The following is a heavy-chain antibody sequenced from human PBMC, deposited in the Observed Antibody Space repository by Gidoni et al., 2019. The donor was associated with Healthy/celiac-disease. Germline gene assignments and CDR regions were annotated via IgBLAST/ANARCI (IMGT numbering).Heavy chain of an antibody. D-gene: IGHD6-19*01. CDR1: GYTFTSYA. J-gene: IGHJ4*02. V-gene: IGHV1-3*01. CDR3: ARPPLRGIAVADYYFDY. CDR2: INAGNGNT. Sequence: QVQLVQSGAEVKKPGASVKVSCKASGYTFTSYAMHWVRHAPGQMLEWMGWINAGNGNTKYSHEFQGRVTITRDTSASTAYMELSSLRSEDTAVYYCARPPLRGIAVADYYFDYWGQGTLVTVSS.